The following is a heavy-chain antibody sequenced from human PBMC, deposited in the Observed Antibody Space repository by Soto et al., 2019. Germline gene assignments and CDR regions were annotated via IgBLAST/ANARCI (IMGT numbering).Heavy chain of an antibody. CDR2: ISAYNGNT. CDR1: GYTFTSYG. J-gene: IGHJ6*02. D-gene: IGHD2-2*01. CDR3: ARDIGYCSSTSCYDPYYYGMDV. V-gene: IGHV1-18*01. Sequence: ASVKVSCKASGYTFTSYGISWVRQAPGQGLEWMGWISAYNGNTNYAQKLQGRVTMTTDTSTSTAYMELRSLRSDDTAVYYCARDIGYCSSTSCYDPYYYGMDVWGQGTTVTVS.